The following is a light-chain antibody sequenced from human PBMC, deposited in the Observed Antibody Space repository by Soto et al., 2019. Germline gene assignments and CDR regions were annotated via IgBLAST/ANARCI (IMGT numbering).Light chain of an antibody. CDR1: QSVSSN. V-gene: IGKV3-15*01. CDR3: QQYNNWPLT. CDR2: GTS. J-gene: IGKJ4*01. Sequence: EIVMTQSPATLSVSPGERATLSCRASQSVSSNLAWYHQKPGQAPRLLIYGTSTRATGIPARFSGSGSGTEFTLTISSLQSEDVAVYYCQQYNNWPLTFGGGTKVEIK.